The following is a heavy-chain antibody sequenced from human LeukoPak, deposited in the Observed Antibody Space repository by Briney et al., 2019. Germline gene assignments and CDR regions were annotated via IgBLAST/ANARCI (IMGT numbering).Heavy chain of an antibody. Sequence: ASVKVSCKASGYTFTSYYMHWVRQAPGQGLEWMGIINPSGGSTSYAQKFQGRVTMTRDTSTSTVYMELSSLRSEDTAVYYCARDSKVVVAANLFDYLGQGTLVTVSS. D-gene: IGHD2-15*01. CDR2: INPSGGST. J-gene: IGHJ4*02. CDR1: GYTFTSYY. CDR3: ARDSKVVVAANLFDY. V-gene: IGHV1-46*01.